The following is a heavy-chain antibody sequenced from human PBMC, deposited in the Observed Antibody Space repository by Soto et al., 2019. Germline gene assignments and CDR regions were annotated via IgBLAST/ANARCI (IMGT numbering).Heavy chain of an antibody. D-gene: IGHD6-19*01. CDR1: GFTFSSYA. Sequence: EVQLLESGGGLVQPGGSPRLSCAASGFTFSSYAMGWVRQAPGKGLEWVSAIGGGGGSTYYADSVKGRFAISRDNSKNTLYLQMNSLRAEDTAVYYCAKTSEAVAGTVYGYWGQGTLVTVSS. CDR3: AKTSEAVAGTVYGY. CDR2: IGGGGGST. V-gene: IGHV3-23*01. J-gene: IGHJ4*02.